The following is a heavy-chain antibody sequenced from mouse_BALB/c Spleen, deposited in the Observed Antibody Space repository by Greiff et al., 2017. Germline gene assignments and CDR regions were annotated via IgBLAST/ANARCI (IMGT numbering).Heavy chain of an antibody. J-gene: IGHJ2*01. CDR2: ISNGGGST. CDR1: GFTFSSYT. CDR3: ARHGGTTVVATDYLDY. D-gene: IGHD1-1*01. V-gene: IGHV5-12-2*01. Sequence: EVMLVESGGGLVQPGGSLKLSCAASGFTFSSYTMSWVRQTPEKRLEWVAYISNGGGSTYYPDTVKGRFTISRDNAKNTLYLQMSSLKSEDTAMYYWARHGGTTVVATDYLDYWGQGTTLTVSS.